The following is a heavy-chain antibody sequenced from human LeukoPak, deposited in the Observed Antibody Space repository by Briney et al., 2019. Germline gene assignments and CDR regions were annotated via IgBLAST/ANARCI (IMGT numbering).Heavy chain of an antibody. D-gene: IGHD6-6*01. V-gene: IGHV4-34*01. CDR1: GGSFSGYY. CDR2: INHSGST. CDR3: ARAGVDLVGFDP. Sequence: PSETLSLTCAVYGGSFSGYYWSWIRQPPGKGLEWIGEINHSGSTNYNPSLKSRVTISVDTSKNQFSLKLSSVTAAGTAVYYCARAGVDLVGFDPWGQGTLVTVSS. J-gene: IGHJ5*02.